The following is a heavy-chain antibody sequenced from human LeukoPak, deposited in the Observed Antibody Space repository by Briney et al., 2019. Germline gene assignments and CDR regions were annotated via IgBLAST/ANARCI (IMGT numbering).Heavy chain of an antibody. CDR3: ARLKRATVTTGGTFDY. V-gene: IGHV4-39*01. CDR1: GGSISSSSYY. Sequence: SETLSLTCTVSGGSISSSSYYWGWIRQPPVKGLEWIGSIYYSGSTYYNPSLKSPVTISVDTSKNQFSLKLSSVTAADTAVYYCARLKRATVTTGGTFDYWGLGTLVTVSS. J-gene: IGHJ4*02. CDR2: IYYSGST. D-gene: IGHD4-17*01.